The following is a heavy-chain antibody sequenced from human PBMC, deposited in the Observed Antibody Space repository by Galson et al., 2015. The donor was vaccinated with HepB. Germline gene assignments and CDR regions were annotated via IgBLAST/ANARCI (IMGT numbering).Heavy chain of an antibody. J-gene: IGHJ6*03. CDR2: FDPEDGET. CDR3: ATARYCSSTSCSYYYYYYMDV. Sequence: SVKVSCKVSGYTLTDLSMHWVRQAPGKGLEWVGGFDPEDGETIYAQKFQGRVTMTEDTSTDTAYMELSSLRSEDTAVYYCATARYCSSTSCSYYYYYYMDVWGKGTTVTVSS. CDR1: GYTLTDLS. D-gene: IGHD2-2*01. V-gene: IGHV1-24*01.